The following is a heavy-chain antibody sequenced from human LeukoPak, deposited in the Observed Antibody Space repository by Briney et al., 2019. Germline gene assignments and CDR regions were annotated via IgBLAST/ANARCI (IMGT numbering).Heavy chain of an antibody. V-gene: IGHV3-48*03. J-gene: IGHJ6*03. D-gene: IGHD6-13*01. CDR2: ISSSGSTI. CDR3: ARLYSSSLYYYYYMDV. Sequence: SGGSLRLSCAASGFTFSSYEMNWVRQAPGKGLEWVSYISSSGSTIYYADSVKGRFTISRDNAKNSLYLQMNSLRAEDTAVYYCARLYSSSLYYYYYMDVWGKGTTVTISS. CDR1: GFTFSSYE.